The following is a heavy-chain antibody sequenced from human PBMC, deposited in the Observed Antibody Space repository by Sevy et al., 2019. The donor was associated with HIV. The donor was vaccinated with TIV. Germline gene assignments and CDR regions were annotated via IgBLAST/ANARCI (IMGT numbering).Heavy chain of an antibody. Sequence: GGSLRLSCAASGFTFSSYSMNWVRQAPGKGLEWVSSISSSGSYIYYADSVKGRFTISRDNAKNSLYLQMNSLRAEDTAVYYCARDVGYGSSSLTHDYWGQGTLVTVSS. V-gene: IGHV3-21*01. D-gene: IGHD6-13*01. J-gene: IGHJ4*02. CDR3: ARDVGYGSSSLTHDY. CDR2: ISSSGSYI. CDR1: GFTFSSYS.